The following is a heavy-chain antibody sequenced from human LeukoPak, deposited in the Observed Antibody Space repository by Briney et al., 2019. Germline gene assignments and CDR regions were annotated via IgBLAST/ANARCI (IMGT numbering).Heavy chain of an antibody. CDR1: GGSINSGCYY. CDR2: IHYSGST. V-gene: IGHV4-31*03. J-gene: IGHJ4*02. CDR3: ARVPIGYCSSTSCSHFDY. D-gene: IGHD2-2*01. Sequence: SETLSLICTVSGGSINSGCYYWSWIRQHPGKGLEWIGYIHYSGSTYYNPSLKSRVTISVDTSKNQFSLKLSSVTAADTAVYYCARVPIGYCSSTSCSHFDYWGQGTLVTVSS.